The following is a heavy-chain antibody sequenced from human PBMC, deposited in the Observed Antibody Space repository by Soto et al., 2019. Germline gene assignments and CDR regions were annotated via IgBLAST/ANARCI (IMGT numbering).Heavy chain of an antibody. Sequence: EVQLVESGGGLVKPGGSLRLSCAASGFTFSNAWMSWVRQAPGKGLEWVGRIKSKTDGGTTDYAAPVKGRFTISREDSKNTLYLQMNSLKTEDPAVYYCTTDTVIYDLGYWGQGTLVTVSS. V-gene: IGHV3-15*01. CDR2: IKSKTDGGTT. CDR3: TTDTVIYDLGY. J-gene: IGHJ4*02. D-gene: IGHD3-3*01. CDR1: GFTFSNAW.